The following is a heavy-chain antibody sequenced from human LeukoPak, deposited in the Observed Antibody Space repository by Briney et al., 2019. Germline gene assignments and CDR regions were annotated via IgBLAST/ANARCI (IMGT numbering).Heavy chain of an antibody. D-gene: IGHD4-17*01. CDR2: ISGSGSST. Sequence: GGSLRLSCAASGFTFSTYSMTWVRQAPGKGLEWVSAISGSGSSTYYADSVKGRFTISRDNSKNTLYLQMNGLRAEDTALYYCAKDPALETTVTYIDSWGRGTLVTVSS. CDR1: GFTFSTYS. J-gene: IGHJ4*02. CDR3: AKDPALETTVTYIDS. V-gene: IGHV3-23*01.